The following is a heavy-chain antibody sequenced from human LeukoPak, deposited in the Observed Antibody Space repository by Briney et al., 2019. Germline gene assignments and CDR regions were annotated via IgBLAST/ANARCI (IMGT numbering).Heavy chain of an antibody. CDR2: ISGSGGST. Sequence: GGSLRLSCAASRFTFSSYAMSWVRQAPGKGLEWISAISGSGGSTYYADSVKGRFTISRDNSKNTLYLQMNSLRAEDTAVYYCAKPYYYDSSGYYPYYFDYWGQGTLVTVSS. D-gene: IGHD3-22*01. CDR1: RFTFSSYA. J-gene: IGHJ4*02. CDR3: AKPYYYDSSGYYPYYFDY. V-gene: IGHV3-23*01.